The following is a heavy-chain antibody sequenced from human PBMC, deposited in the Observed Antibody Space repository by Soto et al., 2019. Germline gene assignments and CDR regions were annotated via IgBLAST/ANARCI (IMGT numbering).Heavy chain of an antibody. J-gene: IGHJ5*02. D-gene: IGHD6-13*01. Sequence: SETLSLTCTVSGGSISSSSYYWGWIRQPPGKGLEWIGSIYYSGSTYYNPSLKSRVTISVDTSKNQFSLKLSSVTAADTAVYYCARMERTAGTDWWFDPRGQGTLVTVSS. CDR1: GGSISSSSYY. V-gene: IGHV4-39*01. CDR2: IYYSGST. CDR3: ARMERTAGTDWWFDP.